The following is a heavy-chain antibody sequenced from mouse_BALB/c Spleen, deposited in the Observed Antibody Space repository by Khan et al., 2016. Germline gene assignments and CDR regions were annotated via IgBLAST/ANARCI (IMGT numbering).Heavy chain of an antibody. J-gene: IGHJ1*01. CDR2: INTYTGEP. V-gene: IGHV9-3-1*01. Sequence: QIQLVQSGPELKKPGETVKISCKASGYTFTNYGMNWVKQAPGKGLKWMGWINTYTGEPTYADDFKGRFAFSLETSASTAYLQINNLKNEDTATYFCAIRGYGSSYWYFDVWGAGTTVTVSS. CDR3: AIRGYGSSYWYFDV. CDR1: GYTFTNYG. D-gene: IGHD1-1*01.